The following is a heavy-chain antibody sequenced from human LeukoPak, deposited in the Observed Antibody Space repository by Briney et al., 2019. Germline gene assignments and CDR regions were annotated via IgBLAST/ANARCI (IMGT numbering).Heavy chain of an antibody. CDR3: AKEDYYGSGSYLGY. CDR2: ISYDGSNE. V-gene: IGHV3-30*18. Sequence: GGSLRLSCAASGFSFSTCAMHWVRQAPGRGLEWVAVISYDGSNEYYADSVKGRFTISRDNSKNTVYMQMNSLRVEDTAVYYCAKEDYYGSGSYLGYWGQGTPVTVSS. J-gene: IGHJ4*02. D-gene: IGHD3-10*01. CDR1: GFSFSTCA.